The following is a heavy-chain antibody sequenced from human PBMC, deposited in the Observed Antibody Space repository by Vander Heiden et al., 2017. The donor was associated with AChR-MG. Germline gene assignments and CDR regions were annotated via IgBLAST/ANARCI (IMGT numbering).Heavy chain of an antibody. CDR2: INHSGST. CDR3: ARGSSSSWYKWFDP. J-gene: IGHJ5*02. CDR1: GGSFSGYY. D-gene: IGHD6-13*01. V-gene: IGHV4-34*01. Sequence: QVQLQQWGAGLLTPSETLSLTCAVYGGSFSGYYWSWIRQPPGKGLEWIGEINHSGSTNYNPSLKCRVTISVDTSKNQFSLKLSSVTAADTAVYYCARGSSSSWYKWFDPWGQGTLVTVSS.